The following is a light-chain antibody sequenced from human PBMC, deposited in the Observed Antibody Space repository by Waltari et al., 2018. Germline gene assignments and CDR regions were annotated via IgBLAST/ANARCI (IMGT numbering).Light chain of an antibody. CDR2: DTS. CDR3: QQYDISPLT. J-gene: IGKJ4*02. Sequence: EIVLTQSPGTLSLSPGESATLSCRASQTVRATYLAWYQQKPGQAPTPDIHDTSSKATGIPDRFSGSGSGTDFSLTISSLEPEDFAVYYCQQYDISPLTFGGGTKVETK. CDR1: QTVRATY. V-gene: IGKV3-20*01.